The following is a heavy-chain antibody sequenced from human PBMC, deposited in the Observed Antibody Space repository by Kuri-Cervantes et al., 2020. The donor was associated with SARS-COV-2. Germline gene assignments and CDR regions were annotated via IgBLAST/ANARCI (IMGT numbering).Heavy chain of an antibody. D-gene: IGHD6-13*01. Sequence: ASVKVSCKASGDTFTGYYMHWVRQAPGQGLEWMGWISAYNGNTNYAQKLQGRVTMTTDTSTSTAYMELRSLRSDDTAVYYCARGPIAAAGTLPDYWGQGTLVTVSS. V-gene: IGHV1-18*04. CDR3: ARGPIAAAGTLPDY. CDR2: ISAYNGNT. J-gene: IGHJ4*02. CDR1: GDTFTGYY.